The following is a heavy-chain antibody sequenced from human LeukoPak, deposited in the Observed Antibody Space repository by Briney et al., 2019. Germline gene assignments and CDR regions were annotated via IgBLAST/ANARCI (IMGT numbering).Heavy chain of an antibody. J-gene: IGHJ4*02. CDR2: ISWNSGSI. CDR1: GFTFDDYA. V-gene: IGHV3-9*01. CDR3: AREVRYYDSSGSSPQYFDY. Sequence: GGSLRLSCAASGFTFDDYAMHWVRQAPGKGLEWVSGISWNSGSIGYADSVKGRFTISRDNAKNSLYLQMNSLRAEDTALYYCAREVRYYDSSGSSPQYFDYWGQGTLVTVSS. D-gene: IGHD3-22*01.